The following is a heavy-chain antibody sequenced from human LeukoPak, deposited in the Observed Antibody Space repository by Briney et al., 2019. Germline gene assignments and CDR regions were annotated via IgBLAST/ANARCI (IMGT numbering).Heavy chain of an antibody. Sequence: SETLSLTCTVSGGSISSSSYYWGWIRQPPGKGLEWIGSIYYSGSTYYNPSLKSRVTISVDTSKNQFSLKLSSVTAADTAVYYCARVGVRGSFDYWGQGTLVTVSS. CDR1: GGSISSSSYY. CDR2: IYYSGST. J-gene: IGHJ4*02. CDR3: ARVGVRGSFDY. V-gene: IGHV4-39*07. D-gene: IGHD3-16*01.